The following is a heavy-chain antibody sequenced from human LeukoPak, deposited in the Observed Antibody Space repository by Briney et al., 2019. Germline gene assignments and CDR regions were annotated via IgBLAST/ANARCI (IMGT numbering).Heavy chain of an antibody. V-gene: IGHV4-34*01. CDR3: ATYSTGFDI. J-gene: IGHJ3*02. D-gene: IGHD6-19*01. CDR2: INHRGST. Sequence: SETLSLTCTVSGGSVSSSYWTWIRQPPGKGLEWIGEINHRGSTHYNPSLKSRVTISVDTSKKQFSLKLSSVTAADTAVYYCATYSTGFDIWGQGTVVTVSS. CDR1: GGSVSSSY.